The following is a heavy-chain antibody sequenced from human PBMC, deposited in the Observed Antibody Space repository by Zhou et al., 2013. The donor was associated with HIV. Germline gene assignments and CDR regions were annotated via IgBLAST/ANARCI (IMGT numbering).Heavy chain of an antibody. J-gene: IGHJ6*02. V-gene: IGHV1-69*01. Sequence: QVQLVQSGSEVKKSGASVNVSCKASGYTFTDYYLHWVRRAPGQGLQWMGGIIPIFGTSNYAQKFQGRVTITTDESTSTAYMELTSLRSEDTAVYYCARDLLPTTSWTDSYYYGMDVWGQGTTVTVAS. D-gene: IGHD2-2*01. CDR1: GYTFTDYY. CDR3: ARDLLPTTSWTDSYYYGMDV. CDR2: IIPIFGTS.